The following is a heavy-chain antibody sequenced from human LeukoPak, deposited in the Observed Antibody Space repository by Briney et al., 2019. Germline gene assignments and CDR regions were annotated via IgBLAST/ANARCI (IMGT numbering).Heavy chain of an antibody. Sequence: GGSLRLSCAASGFTVSSNYMSWVRQAPGKGLEWVSVIYSGGSTYYADSVKGRFTISRDNSKNTLYLQMNSLRAEDTAVYYCARDGAPLGYCSSTSCYYPQPIDYWGQGTLVTVSS. CDR1: GFTVSSNY. CDR3: ARDGAPLGYCSSTSCYYPQPIDY. D-gene: IGHD2-2*01. V-gene: IGHV3-66*01. CDR2: IYSGGST. J-gene: IGHJ4*02.